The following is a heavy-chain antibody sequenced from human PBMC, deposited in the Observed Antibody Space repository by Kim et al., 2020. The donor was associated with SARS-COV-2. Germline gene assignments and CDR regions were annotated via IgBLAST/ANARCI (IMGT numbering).Heavy chain of an antibody. V-gene: IGHV3-23*01. D-gene: IGHD6-19*01. Sequence: GGSLRLSCAASGFTFSSYAMSWVRQAPGKGLEWVSGISGSGGNTYYTDSVKGRFTISRDNSKNTLYLQMNSLGAEDTTIYYCAKNQYRIKTSGWYPGAFDIWGQGTMVTLSS. J-gene: IGHJ3*02. CDR3: AKNQYRIKTSGWYPGAFDI. CDR1: GFTFSSYA. CDR2: ISGSGGNT.